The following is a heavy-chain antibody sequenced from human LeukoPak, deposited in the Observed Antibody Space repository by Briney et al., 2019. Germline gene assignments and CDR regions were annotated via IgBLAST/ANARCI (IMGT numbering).Heavy chain of an antibody. V-gene: IGHV3-33*01. CDR1: GFTFRTFG. CDR2: IWYDGINK. J-gene: IGHJ3*02. CDR3: ARDYYDSSGQLHAGAHAFDI. D-gene: IGHD3-22*01. Sequence: PGGSLRLSCAASGFTFRTFGMHWVRQAPGKGLEWVAIIWYDGINKYCADSVKGRFTISRDNSKNPLYLQMNSLRAEDTAVYYCARDYYDSSGQLHAGAHAFDIWGQGTMVTVSS.